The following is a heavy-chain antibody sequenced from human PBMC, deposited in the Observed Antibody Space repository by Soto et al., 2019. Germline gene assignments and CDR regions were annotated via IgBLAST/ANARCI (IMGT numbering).Heavy chain of an antibody. CDR1: GFTFSTHA. V-gene: IGHV3-23*01. J-gene: IGHJ6*02. Sequence: EVQLLESGGGLVQPGGSQRLSCAASGFTFSTHAISWVRQAPGNGLEWVSTISGSGDNTFYADSVKGRVTISRDNSKNTLYLQINSLRAEDTAVYFCAKVPRSGEDPYYGLDVWGQGTTVTVSS. CDR2: ISGSGDNT. D-gene: IGHD7-27*01. CDR3: AKVPRSGEDPYYGLDV.